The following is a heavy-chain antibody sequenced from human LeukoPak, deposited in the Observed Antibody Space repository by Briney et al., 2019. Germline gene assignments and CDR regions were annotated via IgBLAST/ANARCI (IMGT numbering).Heavy chain of an antibody. CDR2: IYHSGST. Sequence: PSETLSLTCTVSGGSISSSIWWSWVRQPPGKWLEWIGEIYHSGSTNYNPSLKSRVTISVDKSKNQFSLKLSSVTAADTAVYYCARGGPNPIYDHYLDVWGKGTPVIVSS. CDR1: GGSISSSIW. V-gene: IGHV4-4*02. J-gene: IGHJ6*03. CDR3: ARGGPNPIYDHYLDV.